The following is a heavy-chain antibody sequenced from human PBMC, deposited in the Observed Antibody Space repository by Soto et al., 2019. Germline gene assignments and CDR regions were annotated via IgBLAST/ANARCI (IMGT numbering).Heavy chain of an antibody. J-gene: IGHJ6*02. CDR2: THYSGST. V-gene: IGHV4-59*12. CDR3: ARLSPLIIAGTAYYHSMDV. Sequence: QVQLQESGPGLVNPSETLSLTCTVSDDSITRYYWSWIRRPPGKGLEWIGYTHYSGSTNYNPSLMSRLTMSVDTSKNQFSLKLRSVTAADTAVYYCARLSPLIIAGTAYYHSMDVWGQGAPVTVSS. CDR1: DDSITRYY. D-gene: IGHD6-13*01.